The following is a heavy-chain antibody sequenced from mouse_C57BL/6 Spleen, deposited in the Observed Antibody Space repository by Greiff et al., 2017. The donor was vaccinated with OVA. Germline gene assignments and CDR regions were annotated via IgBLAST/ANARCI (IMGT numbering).Heavy chain of an antibody. J-gene: IGHJ4*01. CDR1: GYTFTRYG. V-gene: IGHV1-81*01. Sequence: VRPGASVKLSCKASGYTFTRYGISWVKQRTGQGLEWIGEIYPRSGNTYYNEKFKGKATLTADKSSSTAYMELRSLTSEDSAVYFCARGYYGSSLYAMDYWGQGTSVTVSS. CDR3: ARGYYGSSLYAMDY. D-gene: IGHD1-1*01. CDR2: IYPRSGNT.